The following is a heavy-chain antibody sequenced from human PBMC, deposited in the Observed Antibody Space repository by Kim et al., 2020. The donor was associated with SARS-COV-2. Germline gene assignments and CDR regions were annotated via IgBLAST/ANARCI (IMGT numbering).Heavy chain of an antibody. CDR2: YN. D-gene: IGHD6-6*01. CDR3: ARDSVRHFDY. J-gene: IGHJ4*02. V-gene: IGHV6-1*01. Sequence: YNDYAVSVKSRITTHPDTSKNQFSLQLNSVTPEDTAVYYCARDSVRHFDYWGQGTLVTVSS.